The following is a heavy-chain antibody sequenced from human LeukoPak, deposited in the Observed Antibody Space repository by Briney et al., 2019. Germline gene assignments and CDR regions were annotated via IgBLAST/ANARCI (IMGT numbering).Heavy chain of an antibody. CDR1: GYTFTSNG. V-gene: IGHV1-18*01. D-gene: IGHD6-19*01. Sequence: EASVKVSCKASGYTFTSNGISWVRQVPGQGLEWVGWISAYNGNTNYAQKFQGRVTMTTDTSTSAAYMELRSLRSDGTAVYYCARDQQWLDPARHGFDYWGQGTLVTVSS. J-gene: IGHJ4*02. CDR2: ISAYNGNT. CDR3: ARDQQWLDPARHGFDY.